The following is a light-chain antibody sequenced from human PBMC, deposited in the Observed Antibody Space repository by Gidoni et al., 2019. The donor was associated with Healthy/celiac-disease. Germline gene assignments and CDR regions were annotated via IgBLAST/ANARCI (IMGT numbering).Light chain of an antibody. CDR1: RRISSY. Sequence: DIQMTQSPSSLSASVGDRVTITRRARRRISSYLNWYQQKPGKAPKLLIYAASSMQSGVPSRFSGSGSGTDFTLTISSLQPEDFATYYCQQSYSTPRTFGQGTKLEIK. CDR3: QQSYSTPRT. CDR2: AAS. J-gene: IGKJ2*01. V-gene: IGKV1-39*01.